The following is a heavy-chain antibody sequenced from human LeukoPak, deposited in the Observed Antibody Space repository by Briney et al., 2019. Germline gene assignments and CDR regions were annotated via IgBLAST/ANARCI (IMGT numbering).Heavy chain of an antibody. Sequence: GGSLRLSCAASGFTFGSYSMNWVRQAPGKGLEWVSSISSSSSDIYDADSVKGRFTISRDNAKNSLYLQMNSLRAEDTAVYYCARGDGHGSGIYSKPPFNSWGQGTLVTVSS. D-gene: IGHD3-10*01. CDR3: ARGDGHGSGIYSKPPFNS. J-gene: IGHJ4*02. CDR2: ISSSSSDI. V-gene: IGHV3-21*01. CDR1: GFTFGSYS.